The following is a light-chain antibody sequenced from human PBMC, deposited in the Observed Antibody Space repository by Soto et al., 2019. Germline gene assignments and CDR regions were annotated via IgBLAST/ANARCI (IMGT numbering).Light chain of an antibody. Sequence: EIILTPSSATLFVSSGERATLSCRASQSVRSNLAWYQQKPGQAPRLVIYAASTRATGIPDRFSGSVSGTEFTLTISSLQSEDFAVYYCQQYNEWPPFTFGQGTRLEIK. V-gene: IGKV3-15*01. CDR2: AAS. CDR3: QQYNEWPPFT. J-gene: IGKJ5*01. CDR1: QSVRSN.